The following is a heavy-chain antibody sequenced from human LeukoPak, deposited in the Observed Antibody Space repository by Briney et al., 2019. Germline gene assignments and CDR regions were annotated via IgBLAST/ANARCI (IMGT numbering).Heavy chain of an antibody. CDR2: INSDGSST. CDR1: GFTCSSYW. J-gene: IGHJ5*02. V-gene: IGHV3-74*01. CDR3: ARGPRVTNNWFDP. Sequence: PGGSLRLSCAASGFTCSSYWMHWVRQAPGKGLVWVSRINSDGSSTSYADSVTGRFTISRDNAKNTLDLQMNSLRAEDTAVYYCARGPRVTNNWFDPWGQGTLVTVSS. D-gene: IGHD4-11*01.